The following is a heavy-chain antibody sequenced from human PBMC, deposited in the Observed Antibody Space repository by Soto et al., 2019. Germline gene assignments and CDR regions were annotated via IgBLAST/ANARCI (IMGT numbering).Heavy chain of an antibody. D-gene: IGHD6-13*01. V-gene: IGHV3-33*01. CDR2: IWYDGSNK. CDR1: GFTFSSYG. J-gene: IGHJ4*02. CDR3: ARWGIAAGDY. Sequence: QVQLVESGGGVVQPGRSLRLSCAASGFTFSSYGMHWVSQAPGKGLEWVAVIWYDGSNKYYAVSVKGRFTISRDNTKNTLYLHMNSLGAEDTAVDDCARWGIAAGDYWGQGTLVTVSS.